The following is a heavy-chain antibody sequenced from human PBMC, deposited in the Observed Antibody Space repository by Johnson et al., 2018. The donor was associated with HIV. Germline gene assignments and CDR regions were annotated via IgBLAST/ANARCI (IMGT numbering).Heavy chain of an antibody. CDR3: ARDVAATMIVVGGAYDAFDI. D-gene: IGHD3-22*01. CDR1: GFNVSSNY. V-gene: IGHV3-66*01. CDR2: IYSGGST. Sequence: VLLVESGGGLVQPGGSLRLSCAASGFNVSSNYMSWVRQAPGKGLEWVSVIYSGGSTYYADSVKGRFTISRDNSKNTLYLQMNSLRAEDTAVYYCARDVAATMIVVGGAYDAFDIWGQGTMVTVS. J-gene: IGHJ3*02.